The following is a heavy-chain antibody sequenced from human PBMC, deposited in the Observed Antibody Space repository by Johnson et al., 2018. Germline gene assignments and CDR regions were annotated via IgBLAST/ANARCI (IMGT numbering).Heavy chain of an antibody. D-gene: IGHD6-19*01. Sequence: VQLVQSGGGLIQPGGSLRLSCAASGFTVSASYMSWVRQAPGKGLEWVSAIYIDGSTYYADSVKGRFTISRDNSVNTLYLQMNSLRAEDTAVDYCARSRGAPRSSGLTVDFQHWGQGTLVTVSS. V-gene: IGHV3-53*01. J-gene: IGHJ1*01. CDR3: ARSRGAPRSSGLTVDFQH. CDR2: IYIDGST. CDR1: GFTVSASY.